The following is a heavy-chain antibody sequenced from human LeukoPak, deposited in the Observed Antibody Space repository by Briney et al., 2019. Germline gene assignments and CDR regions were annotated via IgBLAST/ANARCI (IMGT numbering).Heavy chain of an antibody. Sequence: ASVKVSCKASGCTFTGYYMDWVRQAPGQGLEWVGLVNPNNGDTKYAQKFRGRVTMTRDTSVSTAYMELSRLRSDDTAVYYCARDSRVTNGDYWGQGTLVTVSS. J-gene: IGHJ4*02. CDR2: VNPNNGDT. CDR1: GCTFTGYY. D-gene: IGHD3-10*01. V-gene: IGHV1-2*02. CDR3: ARDSRVTNGDY.